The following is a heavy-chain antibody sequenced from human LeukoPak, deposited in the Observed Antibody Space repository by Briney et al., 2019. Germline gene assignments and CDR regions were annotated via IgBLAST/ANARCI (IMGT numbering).Heavy chain of an antibody. Sequence: PGGSLRLSCAASGFTFSSYAMSWVRQAPGKGLEWVSAISGSGGSTYYADSVKGRFTISRDNSKNTLYLQMNRLRAEDTAVYYCAKSPYMVRGVNYWFDPWGQGTLVTVSS. CDR1: GFTFSSYA. V-gene: IGHV3-23*01. D-gene: IGHD3-10*01. CDR2: ISGSGGST. CDR3: AKSPYMVRGVNYWFDP. J-gene: IGHJ5*02.